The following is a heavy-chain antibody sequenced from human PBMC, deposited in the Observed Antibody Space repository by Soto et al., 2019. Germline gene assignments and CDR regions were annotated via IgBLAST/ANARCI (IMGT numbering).Heavy chain of an antibody. D-gene: IGHD3-10*01. CDR1: GFTFSSYA. V-gene: IGHV3-30-3*01. CDR3: ARDGSHYYGSGSYPPWFDP. CDR2: ISYDGSNK. J-gene: IGHJ5*02. Sequence: LRLSCAASGFTFSSYAMHWVRQAPGKGLEWVAVISYDGSNKYYADSVKGRFTISRDNSKNTLYLQMNSLRAEDTAVYYCARDGSHYYGSGSYPPWFDPWGQGTLVTVSS.